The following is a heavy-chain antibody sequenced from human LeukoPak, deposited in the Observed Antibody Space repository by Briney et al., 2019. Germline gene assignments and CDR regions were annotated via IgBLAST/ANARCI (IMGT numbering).Heavy chain of an antibody. CDR1: GFTFDDYG. J-gene: IGHJ3*02. D-gene: IGHD5-12*01. CDR2: INWNGGST. V-gene: IGHV3-20*04. Sequence: PGGSLRLSCAASGFTFDDYGMSWVRQAPGKGLEWVSGINWNGGSTGYADSVKGRFTISRDNAKNSLYLQMNSLRAEDTAVYYCARDRGGYSGYYPNDAFDIWGQGTMVTVSS. CDR3: ARDRGGYSGYYPNDAFDI.